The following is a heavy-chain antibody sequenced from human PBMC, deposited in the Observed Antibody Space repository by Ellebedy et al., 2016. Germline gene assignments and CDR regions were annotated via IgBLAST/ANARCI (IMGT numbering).Heavy chain of an antibody. CDR2: IYLRDSDT. J-gene: IGHJ6*02. Sequence: GESLKISCQGSGYSFTDYWIGWVRQMPGKGLEWIGLIYLRDSDTRYSPSFRGRVTISADKSISTAYLQWSSLKASDTAMYYCATPIPTRPAYYYGMDVWGQGTPVTVSS. V-gene: IGHV5-51*01. CDR1: GYSFTDYW. CDR3: ATPIPTRPAYYYGMDV. D-gene: IGHD6-6*01.